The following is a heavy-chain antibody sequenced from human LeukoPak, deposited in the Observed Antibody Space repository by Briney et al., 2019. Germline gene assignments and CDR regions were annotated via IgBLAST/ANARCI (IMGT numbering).Heavy chain of an antibody. CDR1: GGSISSSSYY. J-gene: IGHJ3*02. V-gene: IGHV4-39*01. D-gene: IGHD2-15*01. CDR2: IYYSGGT. CDR3: ASLPRYCSGGTCRDTFDI. Sequence: PSETLSLTCTVSGGSISSSSYYWGWIRQPPGKGLEWIGSIYYSGGTYYNPTLKSRVTISVDTSKSQFSLKLSSVTAADTAMYYCASLPRYCSGGTCRDTFDIWGQGTMVTVSS.